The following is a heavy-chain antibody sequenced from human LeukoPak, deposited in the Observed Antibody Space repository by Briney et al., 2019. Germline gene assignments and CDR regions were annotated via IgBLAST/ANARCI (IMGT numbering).Heavy chain of an antibody. CDR2: IYSSGST. CDR1: GGSISNYY. Sequence: PSETLSLTCTVSGGSISNYYWSWIRQPAGKGLEWIGRIYSSGSTNYKPSLKSRLTMSVDTPQNQFSLKLRSLTAADTAVYYCARQVPGNDAFDIWGQGTMVTVSS. CDR3: ARQVPGNDAFDI. V-gene: IGHV4-4*07. J-gene: IGHJ3*02.